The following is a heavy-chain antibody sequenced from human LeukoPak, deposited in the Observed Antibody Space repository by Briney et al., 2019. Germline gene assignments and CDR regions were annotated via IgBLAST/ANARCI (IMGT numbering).Heavy chain of an antibody. V-gene: IGHV3-23*01. Sequence: GGSLRLSCAASGFTFSSYAMSWVRQAPGKGLEWVSAISGSGGSTYYADSVKGRFTIPRDNSKNTLYLQMNSLRAEDTAVYYCAKISCSGGSCYLYYFDYWGQGTLVTVSS. CDR2: ISGSGGST. CDR1: GFTFSSYA. CDR3: AKISCSGGSCYLYYFDY. J-gene: IGHJ4*02. D-gene: IGHD2-15*01.